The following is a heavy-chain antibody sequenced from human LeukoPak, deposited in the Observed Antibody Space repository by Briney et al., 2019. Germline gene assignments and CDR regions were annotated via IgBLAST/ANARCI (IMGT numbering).Heavy chain of an antibody. CDR1: GYTFTSYD. CDR3: ARGPLGSRWWYAFDI. V-gene: IGHV1-8*03. Sequence: ASVKVSCKASGYTFTSYDINWVRQATGQGLGWMGWMNPNSGNTGYAQKFQGRATITRNTSISTAYMELSSLRSEDTAVYYCARGPLGSRWWYAFDIWGQGTMVTVSS. D-gene: IGHD2-15*01. J-gene: IGHJ3*02. CDR2: MNPNSGNT.